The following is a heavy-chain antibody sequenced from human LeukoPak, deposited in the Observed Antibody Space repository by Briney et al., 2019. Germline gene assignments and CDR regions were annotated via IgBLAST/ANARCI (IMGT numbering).Heavy chain of an antibody. CDR2: IIPIFGTA. CDR1: GGTFSSYA. D-gene: IGHD2-2*01. V-gene: IGHV1-69*13. CDR3: ARGYCSSTSCYPLGDY. Sequence: ASVKVSCKASGGTFSSYAISWVRQAPGQGLEWMGGIIPIFGTANYAQKFQGRVTITADESTSTAYMKLSSLRSEDTAVYYCARGYCSSTSCYPLGDYWGQGTLVTVSS. J-gene: IGHJ4*02.